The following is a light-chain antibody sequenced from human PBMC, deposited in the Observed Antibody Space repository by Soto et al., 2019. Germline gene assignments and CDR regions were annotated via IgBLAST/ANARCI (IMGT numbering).Light chain of an antibody. V-gene: IGLV1-47*02. CDR3: AAWDDSLSAVV. CDR2: SYN. J-gene: IGLJ2*01. CDR1: SSNIGSNH. Sequence: QSVLTQPPSASGTPGQRVTISCSGRSSNIGSNHVYWYQLVPGTAPKLLIYSYNQRPSGVPERFSGSKSGTSASLAISGLRSEDEADYYCAAWDDSLSAVVFGGGTKLTVL.